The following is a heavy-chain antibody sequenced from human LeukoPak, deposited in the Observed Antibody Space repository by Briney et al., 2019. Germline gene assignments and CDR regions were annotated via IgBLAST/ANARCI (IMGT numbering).Heavy chain of an antibody. V-gene: IGHV3-23*01. CDR2: INNDGGSS. J-gene: IGHJ5*02. CDR1: GLAFSDFA. CDR3: AKKSSLIGYWNWFDP. D-gene: IGHD3-9*01. Sequence: GASLRLSCVASGLAFSDFAMTWVRQAPGKGLEWVGYINNDGGSSYYGDSVRGRFSISRDNSKNTLYLQMSSLRAEDTAIYQCAKKSSLIGYWNWFDPWGQGTLVSVSS.